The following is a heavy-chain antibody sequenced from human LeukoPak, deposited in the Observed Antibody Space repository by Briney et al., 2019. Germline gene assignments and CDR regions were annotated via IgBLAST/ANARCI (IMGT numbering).Heavy chain of an antibody. CDR1: GFTFSDYH. CDR2: ISGSSIYT. J-gene: IGHJ3*02. D-gene: IGHD3-3*01. Sequence: KSGGSLRLSCAASGFTFSDYHMTWIRQAPGKGLEWVSYISGSSIYTRYADSVKGRFTISRDNAKNSLYLQMNSLRAGDTAVYYCARGFLGDAFDIWGQGTMVTVSS. V-gene: IGHV3-11*06. CDR3: ARGFLGDAFDI.